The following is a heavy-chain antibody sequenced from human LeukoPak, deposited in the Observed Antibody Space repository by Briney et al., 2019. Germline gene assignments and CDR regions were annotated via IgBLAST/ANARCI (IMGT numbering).Heavy chain of an antibody. D-gene: IGHD6-19*01. J-gene: IGHJ4*02. CDR3: ARGTPSGWHGAVY. Sequence: ASVKVSCKASEYTFTIYDINWVRQSTGQGLEWMGWMNPNSGDTGYAQKFQGRVTMTKDTSINTAYMELSSLRSEDTAVYYCARGTPSGWHGAVYWGQGTLVTVSS. CDR1: EYTFTIYD. V-gene: IGHV1-8*01. CDR2: MNPNSGDT.